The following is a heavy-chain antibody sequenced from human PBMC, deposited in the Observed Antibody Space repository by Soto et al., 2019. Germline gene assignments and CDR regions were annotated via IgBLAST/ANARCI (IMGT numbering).Heavy chain of an antibody. CDR2: ISSSSSYI. Sequence: PVGSLRLSCAASGFTFSSYSMNWVRQAPGKGLEWVSSISSSSSYIYYADSVKGRFTISRDNAKNSLYLQMNSLRAEDTAVYYCARDTVSSWAYYYYYYGMDVWGQGTTVTVSS. V-gene: IGHV3-21*01. CDR1: GFTFSSYS. CDR3: ARDTVSSWAYYYYYYGMDV. D-gene: IGHD6-13*01. J-gene: IGHJ6*02.